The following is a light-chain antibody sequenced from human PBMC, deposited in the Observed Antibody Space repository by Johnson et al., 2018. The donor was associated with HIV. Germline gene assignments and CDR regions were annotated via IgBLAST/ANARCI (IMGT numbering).Light chain of an antibody. CDR3: GTWDSSLGYG. CDR1: SSNIGNNY. CDR2: ENN. J-gene: IGLJ1*01. Sequence: QSVLTQPPSVSAAPGQKVTISCSGSSSNIGNNYVSWYQQLPGTAPKLLIYENNKRPSGIPDRFSGSKSGTSATLGITGLQTGDEADYYCGTWDSSLGYGLGTGTKVTVL. V-gene: IGLV1-51*02.